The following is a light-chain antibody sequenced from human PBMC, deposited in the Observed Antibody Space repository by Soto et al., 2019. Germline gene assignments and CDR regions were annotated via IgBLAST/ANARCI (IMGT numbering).Light chain of an antibody. Sequence: IQMTNSPSSVSASVPDRVIITCRASQSISSHLNWYQQKPGKAPKLLIFAASSLQSGVPSRFSGSRSGPDFTLTISRLQPEDFATYYCQQSYSSPPTFGQGTKVDI. CDR1: QSISSH. V-gene: IGKV1-39*01. J-gene: IGKJ1*01. CDR2: AAS. CDR3: QQSYSSPPT.